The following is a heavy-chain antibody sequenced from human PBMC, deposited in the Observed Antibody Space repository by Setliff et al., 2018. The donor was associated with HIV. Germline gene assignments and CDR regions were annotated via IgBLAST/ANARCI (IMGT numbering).Heavy chain of an antibody. J-gene: IGHJ4*02. CDR1: GYTLSELS. CDR3: ATLDY. Sequence: ASVKVSCKVYGYTLSELSIHWVRQAPGKGLEWIGYFDPQDGETVYAQKFQGRVTMTTDTSISTAYMELSRLRSDDTAVYYCATLDYWGQGTLVTVSS. V-gene: IGHV1-24*01. CDR2: FDPQDGET.